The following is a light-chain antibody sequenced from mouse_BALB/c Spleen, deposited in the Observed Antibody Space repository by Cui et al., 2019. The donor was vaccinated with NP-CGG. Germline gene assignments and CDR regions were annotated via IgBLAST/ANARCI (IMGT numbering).Light chain of an antibody. CDR1: TGAVTTSHY. J-gene: IGLJ1*01. V-gene: IGLV1*01. CDR3: ALWYSNHWV. CDR2: GTN. Sequence: QTVVTQEYAFTTSPGETVTLTCRSSTGAVTTSHYANWVQEKPDHLFTGLIGGTNNRVPGVPARFSGSLIGDKAALTITGAQTEDEAIYFCALWYSNHWVFGGGTELTVL.